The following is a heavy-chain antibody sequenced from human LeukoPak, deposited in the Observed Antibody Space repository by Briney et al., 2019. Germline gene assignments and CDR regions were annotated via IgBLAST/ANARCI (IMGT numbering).Heavy chain of an antibody. D-gene: IGHD3-9*01. CDR3: ARTYYDILTGYNPYFDY. J-gene: IGHJ4*02. Sequence: GALRLSCAASGFTFSDYYMSWIRQAPGKGLEWISYISSSDSTIYYADSVKGRYIISRDNAKNSLYLQMNSLRAEDTGVYYCARTYYDILTGYNPYFDYWGQGILVTVSS. CDR1: GFTFSDYY. V-gene: IGHV3-11*04. CDR2: ISSSDSTI.